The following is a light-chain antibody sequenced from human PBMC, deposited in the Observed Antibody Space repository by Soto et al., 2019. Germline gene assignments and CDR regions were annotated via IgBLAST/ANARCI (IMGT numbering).Light chain of an antibody. Sequence: DIQMTQSPSSLSASVGDRVTITCRASQSISTYLNWYQQKSGKAPKLLIFAASTLESGVPSRFSGGGSGTELTITISSLRPDDCETYDCQHYNSYSEAFGQGTKVDI. V-gene: IGKV1-5*01. J-gene: IGKJ1*01. CDR1: QSISTY. CDR3: QHYNSYSEA. CDR2: AAS.